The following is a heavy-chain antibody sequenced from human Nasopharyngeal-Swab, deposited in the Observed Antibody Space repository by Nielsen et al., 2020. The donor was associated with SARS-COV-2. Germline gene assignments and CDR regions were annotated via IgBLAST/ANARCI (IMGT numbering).Heavy chain of an antibody. CDR2: TYYRSMWNN. D-gene: IGHD6-19*01. CDR3: ARIAVAVSPV. Sequence: SQTLSLTCAISGDRVSSNTAAWNWIRQSPSRGLEWLGRTYYRSMWNNDYAVSVRGRITINPDPSKNQFSLQLNSVTPEDTAVYYCARIAVAVSPVWGQGTLVTVSS. CDR1: GDRVSSNTAA. V-gene: IGHV6-1*01. J-gene: IGHJ4*02.